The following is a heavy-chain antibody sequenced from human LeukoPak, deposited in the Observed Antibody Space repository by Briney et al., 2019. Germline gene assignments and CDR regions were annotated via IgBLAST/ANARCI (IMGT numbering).Heavy chain of an antibody. J-gene: IGHJ4*02. V-gene: IGHV1-46*01. CDR1: GYTFTNYY. CDR3: ARDFDDRSGYYYAH. Sequence: GASVKVSCKASGYTFTNYYMYWVRQAPGQGLEWMGIINPSGGSTTYAQKFQGRVTMTRDMSTSTVYMELSSLRSEETAVYYCARDFDDRSGYYYAHWGQGTLVTVSS. D-gene: IGHD3-22*01. CDR2: INPSGGST.